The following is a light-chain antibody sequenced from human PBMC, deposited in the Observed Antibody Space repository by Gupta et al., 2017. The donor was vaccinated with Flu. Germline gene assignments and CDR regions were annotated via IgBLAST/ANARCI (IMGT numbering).Light chain of an antibody. J-gene: IGLJ1*01. V-gene: IGLV1-40*01. CDR2: GNN. CDR3: QCYDSSLNGVV. Sequence: QSVLTQPPSVSGAPAERVTIPCSGSSSNIGAGYAVHWYQQLPGTVPTLLNYGNNNRPSGVPDRFSVSSSGASASLAISGRQAEDEADYYCQCYDSSLNGVVFGPGTKVTVL. CDR1: SSNIGAGYA.